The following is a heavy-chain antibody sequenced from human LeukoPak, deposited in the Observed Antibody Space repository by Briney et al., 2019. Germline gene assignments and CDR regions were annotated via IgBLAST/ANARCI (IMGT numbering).Heavy chain of an antibody. V-gene: IGHV6-1*01. CDR2: TYYRSKWYN. Sequence: SQTLSLTCAISGDSVSSNSAACKWIRQSPSRGLEWLGRTYYRSKWYNDYAVSVKSRITIKPDTSKNQFSLQLNSVTPEDTAVYYCARDLMVSLDYFDYWGQGTLVSVSS. CDR1: GDSVSSNSAA. J-gene: IGHJ4*02. CDR3: ARDLMVSLDYFDY. D-gene: IGHD3-10*01.